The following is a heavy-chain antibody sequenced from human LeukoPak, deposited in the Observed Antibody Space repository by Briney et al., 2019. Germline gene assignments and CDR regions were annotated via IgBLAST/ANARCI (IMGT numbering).Heavy chain of an antibody. V-gene: IGHV3-43*02. D-gene: IGHD4-17*01. CDR1: GFXFDDYA. CDR3: AKELDGDYVPFDY. CDR2: ISGDGDST. J-gene: IGHJ4*02. Sequence: GGSLRLSCEASGFXFDDYAIHGVRQAPGKGLEWVSLISGDGDSTYYADSVKGRFTISRDNSKNSLYLQMNSLRTEDTALYYCAKELDGDYVPFDYWGQGTLVTVSS.